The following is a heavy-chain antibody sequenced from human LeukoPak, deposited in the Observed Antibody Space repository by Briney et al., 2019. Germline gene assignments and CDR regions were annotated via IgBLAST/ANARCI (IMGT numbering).Heavy chain of an antibody. CDR1: GGSISNSDYY. CDR3: ARSITSQNIASYIPVYYYYYYMDV. D-gene: IGHD1-14*01. CDR2: IYYSGST. V-gene: IGHV4-61*08. J-gene: IGHJ6*03. Sequence: PSETLSLTCTVSGGSISNSDYYWSWIRQPPGKGLEWIGYIYYSGSTNYNPSLKSRVTISVDTSKNQFSLKLSSVTAADTAVYYCARSITSQNIASYIPVYYYYYYMDVWGKGTTVTVSS.